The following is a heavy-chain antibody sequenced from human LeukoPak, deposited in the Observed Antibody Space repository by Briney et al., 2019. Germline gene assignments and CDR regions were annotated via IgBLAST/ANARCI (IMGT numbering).Heavy chain of an antibody. J-gene: IGHJ6*03. CDR2: ISTSGSTI. D-gene: IGHD6-13*01. CDR3: ARDATTATGWVYMDV. V-gene: IGHV3-48*03. Sequence: PGGSLRLSCADSGFTFSSYEMNWVPQAPGKGLEWVSHISTSGSTIYYAKSVKGRFTISRDNAKNSLYLQMNSLRAEDTALYYCARDATTATGWVYMDVWGKGTTVTISS. CDR1: GFTFSSYE.